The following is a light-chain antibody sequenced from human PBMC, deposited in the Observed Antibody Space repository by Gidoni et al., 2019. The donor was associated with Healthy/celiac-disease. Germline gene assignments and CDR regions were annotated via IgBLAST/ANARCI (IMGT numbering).Light chain of an antibody. CDR3: QHYGSSLLT. Sequence: VLTQSPGTLSLSPGERATLSCRASQSVSSNYLAWYQQKPGQAPRLLIYGASSRATGIPDRFSGSGSGTDFTLTISRLEPEDFAVYYCQHYGSSLLTFXGXTKVEIK. CDR1: QSVSSNY. J-gene: IGKJ4*01. V-gene: IGKV3-20*01. CDR2: GAS.